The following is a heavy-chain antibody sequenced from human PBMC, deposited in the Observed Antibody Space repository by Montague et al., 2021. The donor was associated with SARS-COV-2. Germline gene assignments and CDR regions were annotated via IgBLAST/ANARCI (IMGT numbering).Heavy chain of an antibody. CDR3: AEDAEGMAARRSDGFDI. CDR1: GFTVSSTY. Sequence: SLILSCVASGFTVSSTYMNLVRQAPVKGLEWVSVIYRGGSTYYAYSVMGRYSITRDNSKNTLYLQMNSLRAGDTAVYYCAEDAEGMAARRSDGFDIWGQGTMVTVSS. J-gene: IGHJ3*02. V-gene: IGHV3-53*01. CDR2: IYRGGST. D-gene: IGHD6-6*01.